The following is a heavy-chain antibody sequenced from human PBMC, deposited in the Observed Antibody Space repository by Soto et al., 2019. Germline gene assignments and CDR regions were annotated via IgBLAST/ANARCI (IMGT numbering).Heavy chain of an antibody. CDR2: IIPIFGTA. V-gene: IGHV1-69*13. CDR1: GGTFSSYA. Sequence: ASVKVSCKASGGTFSSYAISWVRQAPGQGLEWMGGIIPIFGTANYAQKFQGRVTITADESTSTAYMELSSLRSEDTAVYYCASTPRGGSYYGLDFDYWGQGTLVTVSS. D-gene: IGHD1-26*01. CDR3: ASTPRGGSYYGLDFDY. J-gene: IGHJ4*02.